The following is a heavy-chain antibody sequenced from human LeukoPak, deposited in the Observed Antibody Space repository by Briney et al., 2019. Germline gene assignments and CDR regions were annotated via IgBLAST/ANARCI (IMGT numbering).Heavy chain of an antibody. V-gene: IGHV7-4-1*02. CDR2: INTNTGNP. D-gene: IGHD3-16*02. J-gene: IGHJ4*02. Sequence: ASVKVSCKASGYTFTSYAMNWVRQAPGQGLEWMGWINTNTGNPTYAQGFTGRFVFSLDTSVTTTYLQINDLKAEDTAVYFCARALDSLGGLSLPDYWGQGTLVTVSS. CDR3: ARALDSLGGLSLPDY. CDR1: GYTFTSYA.